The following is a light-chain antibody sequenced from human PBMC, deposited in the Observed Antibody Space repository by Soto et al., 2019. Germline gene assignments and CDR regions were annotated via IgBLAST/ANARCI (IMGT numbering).Light chain of an antibody. CDR3: QQTYTVPPT. J-gene: IGKJ5*01. CDR2: IAS. Sequence: DIQMTQSPSSLSASVGDRVTITCRASQGISTFLNWYQLKPGKAPTLLIYIASDLQGGGPSRFSGSGSGTEFSLTIDTLQPDDVATYYCQQTYTVPPTFGQGTRLEVK. CDR1: QGISTF. V-gene: IGKV1-39*01.